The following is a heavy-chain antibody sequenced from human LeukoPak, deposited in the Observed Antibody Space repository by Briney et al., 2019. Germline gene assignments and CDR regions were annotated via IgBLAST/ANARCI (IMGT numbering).Heavy chain of an antibody. V-gene: IGHV3-74*01. CDR2: IKGDGSST. D-gene: IGHD5-18*01. Sequence: GGSLRLSCAAAGFTFSSYWMHWVRHTPGKGLVWVSRIKGDGSSTSYADSVKGRFTISRDNAKNTLYLQMNSLRAEDTAVYYCARDGYSFGHDFDYWGQGTLVTVSS. CDR1: GFTFSSYW. CDR3: ARDGYSFGHDFDY. J-gene: IGHJ4*02.